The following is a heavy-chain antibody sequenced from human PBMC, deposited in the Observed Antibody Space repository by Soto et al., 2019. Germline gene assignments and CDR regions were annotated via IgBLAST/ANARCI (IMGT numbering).Heavy chain of an antibody. Sequence: ASVKVSCKASGYTFTSYGISWVRQAPGQGLEWMGWISAYNGNTNYAQKHQGRDTMTTDTSTSTAYMELRSLRSDDTAVYYCARAGRAARPCTYFDYWGQGTLVTVSS. D-gene: IGHD6-6*01. V-gene: IGHV1-18*01. CDR1: GYTFTSYG. CDR2: ISAYNGNT. CDR3: ARAGRAARPCTYFDY. J-gene: IGHJ4*02.